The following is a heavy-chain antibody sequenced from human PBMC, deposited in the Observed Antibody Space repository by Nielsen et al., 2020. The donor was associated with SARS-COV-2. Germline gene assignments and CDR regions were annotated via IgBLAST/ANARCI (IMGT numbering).Heavy chain of an antibody. D-gene: IGHD3-3*01. V-gene: IGHV1-46*02. CDR1: GYTFNRYA. CDR3: ANERRITIFGVVISAATSLAFDI. J-gene: IGHJ3*02. Sequence: ASVQVSCQHSGYTFNRYAMHWVRQAPGPGLEWMGIINPSGGSTSYAQQFQRRVTMTRDTSTSTVYMELSSLSSEDTAVYYCANERRITIFGVVISAATSLAFDIWGQGTMVTVSS. CDR2: INPSGGST.